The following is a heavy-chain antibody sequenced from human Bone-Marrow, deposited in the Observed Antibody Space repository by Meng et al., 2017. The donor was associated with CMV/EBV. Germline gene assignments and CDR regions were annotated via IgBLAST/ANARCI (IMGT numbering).Heavy chain of an antibody. Sequence: ASVKIFCKVAGHSLSEVSIDWVRQAPGKGLEWMGGSDTEDSEIIYAPKYQGRVTMTEDTSTDTAYMELSSLRSEDTAVYYCGTDYGGHFLDIWGRGTLVTVSS. V-gene: IGHV1-24*01. CDR2: SDTEDSEI. J-gene: IGHJ4*02. CDR3: GTDYGGHFLDI. D-gene: IGHD4-23*01. CDR1: GHSLSEVS.